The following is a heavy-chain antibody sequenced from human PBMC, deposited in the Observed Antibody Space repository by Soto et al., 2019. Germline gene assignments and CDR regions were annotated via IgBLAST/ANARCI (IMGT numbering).Heavy chain of an antibody. Sequence: PSETLSLTCTVSGGSISSGGYYWSWIRQHPGKGLEWIGYIYYSGSTYYNPSLKSRVTISVDTSKNQFSLKLSSVTAADTAVYYCARAFGDYYGSGSYYLDYWGQRTLVTVSS. CDR3: ARAFGDYYGSGSYYLDY. D-gene: IGHD3-10*01. V-gene: IGHV4-31*03. J-gene: IGHJ4*02. CDR2: IYYSGST. CDR1: GGSISSGGYY.